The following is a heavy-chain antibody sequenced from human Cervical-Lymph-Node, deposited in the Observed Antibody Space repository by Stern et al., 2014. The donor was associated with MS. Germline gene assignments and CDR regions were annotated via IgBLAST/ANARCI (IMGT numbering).Heavy chain of an antibody. CDR2: MWSDGDTK. Sequence: QVQLQESGGRVVQPGKSLRLSCAASGFTFKSYGMHWVRQAPGKGLEWVAVMWSDGDTKHYADSVKGRFTISRDNSKNTFYLQMTSLTAEDTAVYYCARDRRRPLYFLDYWGQGTLVTVSS. J-gene: IGHJ4*02. V-gene: IGHV3-33*01. CDR3: ARDRRRPLYFLDY. CDR1: GFTFKSYG. D-gene: IGHD3-16*02.